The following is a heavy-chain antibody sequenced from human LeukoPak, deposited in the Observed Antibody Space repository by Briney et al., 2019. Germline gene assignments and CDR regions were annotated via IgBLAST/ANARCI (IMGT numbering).Heavy chain of an antibody. Sequence: GGSLRLSCAASRFSFGSYWMSRVRQTPGKRLQWVANIKPDGTETYYVDSVEGRFTVSRDNAKNSLYLQMNSLRAEDTAIYYCARDSGDRTVDYWGQGTLVTVSS. CDR1: RFSFGSYW. J-gene: IGHJ4*02. CDR3: ARDSGDRTVDY. D-gene: IGHD3/OR15-3a*01. CDR2: IKPDGTET. V-gene: IGHV3-7*01.